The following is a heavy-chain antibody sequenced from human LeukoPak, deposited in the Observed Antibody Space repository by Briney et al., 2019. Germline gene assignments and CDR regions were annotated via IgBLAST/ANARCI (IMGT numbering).Heavy chain of an antibody. CDR3: ARDRISYYYGMDV. CDR1: GGSISSGGYY. V-gene: IGHV4-31*03. CDR2: IYYSGST. D-gene: IGHD3-3*02. J-gene: IGHJ6*02. Sequence: SETVSLTCTVSGGSISSGGYYWSWIRQHPGKGLEWIGYIYYSGSTYYNPSLKSRVTISVDTSKNQFSLKLSSVTAADTAVYYCARDRISYYYGMDVWGQGTTVTVSS.